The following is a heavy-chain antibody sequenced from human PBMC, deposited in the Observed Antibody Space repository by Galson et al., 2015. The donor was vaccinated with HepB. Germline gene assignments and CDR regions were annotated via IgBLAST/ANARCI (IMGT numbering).Heavy chain of an antibody. CDR1: GYTFTDYY. J-gene: IGHJ4*02. Sequence: SVKVSCKASGYTFTDYYMHWVRQAPGQGLEWMGRINPNSGGTNFAQNFQGRVTMTRDTSISTAYMELSRLRSDDTAVYYCARVRVTVFEGWGQGTLVTVSS. CDR2: INPNSGGT. D-gene: IGHD3-9*01. CDR3: ARVRVTVFEG. V-gene: IGHV1-2*06.